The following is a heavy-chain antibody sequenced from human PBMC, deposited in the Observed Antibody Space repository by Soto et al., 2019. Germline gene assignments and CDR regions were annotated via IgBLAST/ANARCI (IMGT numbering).Heavy chain of an antibody. CDR1: GGSFSGYY. D-gene: IGHD3-22*01. Sequence: SETLSLTCAVYGGSFSGYYWSWIRQPPGRGLEWIGEINHSGSTNYNPSLKSRVTISVDTSKNQFSLKLSSVTAADTAVYYCARGGDYYDNTGFDYWGQGTLVTVSS. V-gene: IGHV4-34*01. CDR3: ARGGDYYDNTGFDY. CDR2: INHSGST. J-gene: IGHJ4*02.